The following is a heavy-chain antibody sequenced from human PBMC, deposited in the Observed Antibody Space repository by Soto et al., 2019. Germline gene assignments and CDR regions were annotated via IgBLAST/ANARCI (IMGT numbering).Heavy chain of an antibody. CDR1: RGSISTYY. CDR3: ARDRQHTYGNCFDP. V-gene: IGHV4-59*01. CDR2: VYNRGNT. J-gene: IGHJ5*02. Sequence: SETLSLTCTFSRGSISTYYVSWIRQTPGKGLEWIGYVYNRGNTKYNPSLKSRVTIWEDMSKNQVSLRLSSVTAADTAIYYCARDRQHTYGNCFDPWGQGTLVTVSS. D-gene: IGHD4-17*01.